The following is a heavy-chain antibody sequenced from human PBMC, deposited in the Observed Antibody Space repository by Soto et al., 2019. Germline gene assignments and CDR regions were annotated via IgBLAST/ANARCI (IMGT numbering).Heavy chain of an antibody. D-gene: IGHD5-12*01. CDR3: ARRPRGYSGYDLNFFDY. J-gene: IGHJ4*02. V-gene: IGHV1-69*02. Sequence: SVKVSCKASGGTFSSYTISWVRQAPGQGLEWMGRIIPILGIANYAQKFQGRVTITADKSTSTAYKELSSLRSEDTAVYYCARRPRGYSGYDLNFFDYWGQGTLVTVSS. CDR2: IIPILGIA. CDR1: GGTFSSYT.